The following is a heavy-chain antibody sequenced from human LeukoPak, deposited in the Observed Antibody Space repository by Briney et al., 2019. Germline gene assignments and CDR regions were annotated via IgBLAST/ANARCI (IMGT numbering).Heavy chain of an antibody. Sequence: SVKVSCKASGYTFTGYYIHWVRQAPGQGLEWMGRIIPILGIANYAQKFQGRVTITADKSTSTAYMELSSLRSEDTAVYYCAREVVPNYFDYWGQGTLVTVSS. CDR1: GYTFTGYY. V-gene: IGHV1-69*04. J-gene: IGHJ4*02. CDR2: IIPILGIA. CDR3: AREVVPNYFDY.